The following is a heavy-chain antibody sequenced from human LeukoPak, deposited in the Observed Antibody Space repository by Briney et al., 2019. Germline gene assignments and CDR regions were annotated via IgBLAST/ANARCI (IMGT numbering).Heavy chain of an antibody. D-gene: IGHD2-15*01. Sequence: ASVKVSCKASGYTFTSYDINWVRQATGQGLEWMGWINPNSGNTGYAQKFQGRVTMTRDTSISTAYMELSRLRSDDTAVYYCARLRYCSGGSCYPFDYWGQGTLVTVPS. CDR2: INPNSGNT. J-gene: IGHJ4*02. CDR1: GYTFTSYD. CDR3: ARLRYCSGGSCYPFDY. V-gene: IGHV1-8*02.